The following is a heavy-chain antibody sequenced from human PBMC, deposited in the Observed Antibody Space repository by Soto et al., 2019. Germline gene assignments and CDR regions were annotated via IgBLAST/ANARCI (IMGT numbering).Heavy chain of an antibody. V-gene: IGHV3-48*01. CDR1: GFIFSTYT. CDR2: ISSSSSTI. Sequence: GGSLRLSCEASGFIFSTYTMSWVRQAPGKGLEWVSYISSSSSTIYYGDSVRGRFTISRDNAKNSLYLQVDSLRAEDTAVYYCARCGRYSGYNYYAMDVWGQGTTVTVSS. CDR3: ARCGRYSGYNYYAMDV. J-gene: IGHJ6*02. D-gene: IGHD1-26*01.